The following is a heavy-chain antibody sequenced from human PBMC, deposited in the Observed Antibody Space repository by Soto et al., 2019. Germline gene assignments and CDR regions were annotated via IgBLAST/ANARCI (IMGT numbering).Heavy chain of an antibody. D-gene: IGHD6-6*01. CDR3: AREGAAPYYYYGMDV. CDR1: GGSISSGGYF. V-gene: IGHV4-31*03. Sequence: QVQLQESGPGLVKPSQTLSLTCTVSGGSISSGGYFWSWIRQHPGKGLEWIGFIYYRGSTYYNPSVKSRVTIPVDTSKTPFSLKLSSVTAADTAVYYCAREGAAPYYYYGMDVWGQGTTVTVSS. CDR2: IYYRGST. J-gene: IGHJ6*02.